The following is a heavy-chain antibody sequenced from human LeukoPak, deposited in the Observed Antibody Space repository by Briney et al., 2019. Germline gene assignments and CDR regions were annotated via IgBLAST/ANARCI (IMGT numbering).Heavy chain of an antibody. D-gene: IGHD1-26*01. Sequence: PSETLSLTCTVSGGSISSGGYYWSWIRQPPGKGLEWIGEINHSGSTNYNPSLKSRVTISVDTSKNQFSLKLSSVTAADTAVYYCARPHVGSGSYYQSDYWGQGTLVTVSS. CDR2: INHSGST. V-gene: IGHV4-39*07. J-gene: IGHJ4*02. CDR1: GGSISSGGYY. CDR3: ARPHVGSGSYYQSDY.